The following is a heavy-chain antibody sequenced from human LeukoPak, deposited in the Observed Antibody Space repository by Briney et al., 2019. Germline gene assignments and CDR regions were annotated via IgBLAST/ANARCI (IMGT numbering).Heavy chain of an antibody. V-gene: IGHV4-59*12. CDR3: ARGSMSVYDFWSGYSRPQQYYFDY. CDR1: GGSISSYY. D-gene: IGHD3-3*01. J-gene: IGHJ4*02. CDR2: IYYSGST. Sequence: SETLSLTCTVSGGSISSYYWSWIRQPPGKGLEWIGYIYYSGSTNYNPSLKSRVTISVDTSKNQFSLKLSSVTAADTAVYYCARGSMSVYDFWSGYSRPQQYYFDYWGQGTLVTVSS.